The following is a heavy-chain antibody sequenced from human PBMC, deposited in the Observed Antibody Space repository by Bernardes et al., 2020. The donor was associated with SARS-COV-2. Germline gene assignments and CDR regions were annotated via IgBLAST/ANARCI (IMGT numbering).Heavy chain of an antibody. Sequence: SETLSLTCTVSGGSISSYYWSWIRQPPGKGLEWIGYIYYSGSTNYNPSLKSRVTISVDTSKNQFSLKLSSVTAADTAVYYCARTTYSSGCNTWGQGTLVTVSS. CDR1: GGSISSYY. V-gene: IGHV4-59*08. J-gene: IGHJ4*02. D-gene: IGHD6-19*01. CDR3: ARTTYSSGCNT. CDR2: IYYSGST.